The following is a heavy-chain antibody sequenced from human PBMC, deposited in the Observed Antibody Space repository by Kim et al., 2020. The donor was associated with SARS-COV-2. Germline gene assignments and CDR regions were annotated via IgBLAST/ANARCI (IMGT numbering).Heavy chain of an antibody. CDR2: VDYSGST. CDR1: GGSISSRTYY. D-gene: IGHD6-19*01. J-gene: IGHJ5*02. Sequence: SETLSLTCSVSGGSISSRTYYWGWIRQSPEKGLEWIGSVDYSGSTHYNPSLRNRVTVSVDTSKNQFSLKLTTMTAADTAVYYCARQLRGSGLYEFEHWGQGIQVTVFS. CDR3: ARQLRGSGLYEFEH. V-gene: IGHV4-39*01.